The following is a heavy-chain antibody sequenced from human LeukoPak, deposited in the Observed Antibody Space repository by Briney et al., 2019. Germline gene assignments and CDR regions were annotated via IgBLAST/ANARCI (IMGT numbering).Heavy chain of an antibody. Sequence: GGSLRLSCAASGFTFSRYWMSWVRQAPGKGLEWVANIKQDGSEKYYVDSVKGRFTISRDNAKNSLYLQMNSLRADDTAVYYCAKRRHDYLDYYQMDGWGKGTTVTVSS. CDR3: AKRRHDYLDYYQMDG. CDR2: IKQDGSEK. J-gene: IGHJ6*03. CDR1: GFTFSRYW. D-gene: IGHD4-11*01. V-gene: IGHV3-7*03.